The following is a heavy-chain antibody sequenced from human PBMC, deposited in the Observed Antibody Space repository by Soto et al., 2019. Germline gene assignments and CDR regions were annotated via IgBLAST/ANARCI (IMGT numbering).Heavy chain of an antibody. CDR3: ARDTAMPRAHWFDP. V-gene: IGHV3-48*03. D-gene: IGHD5-18*01. CDR2: ISSSGSTI. J-gene: IGHJ5*02. Sequence: EVQLVESGGGLVQPGGSLRLSCAASGFTFSSYEMNWVRQAPGKGLEWVSYISSSGSTIYYADSVKGRFTISRDNAKNSLYLQMNSLRAEDTAVYYCARDTAMPRAHWFDPWGQGTLVTVSS. CDR1: GFTFSSYE.